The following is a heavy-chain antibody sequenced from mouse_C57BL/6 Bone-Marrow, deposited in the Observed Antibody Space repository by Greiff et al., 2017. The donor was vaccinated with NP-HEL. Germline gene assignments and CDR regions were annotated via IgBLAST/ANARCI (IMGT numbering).Heavy chain of an antibody. CDR2: IYPGSGNT. J-gene: IGHJ2*01. V-gene: IGHV1-76*01. Sequence: VQLQQSGAELVRPGASVKLSCKASGYTFTDYYINWVKQRPGQGLEWIARIYPGSGNTYYNEKFKGKATLTAEKSSSTAYMQLSSLTSEDSAVYFCARTIFTTVVAPYFDYWGQGTTLTVSS. D-gene: IGHD1-1*01. CDR1: GYTFTDYY. CDR3: ARTIFTTVVAPYFDY.